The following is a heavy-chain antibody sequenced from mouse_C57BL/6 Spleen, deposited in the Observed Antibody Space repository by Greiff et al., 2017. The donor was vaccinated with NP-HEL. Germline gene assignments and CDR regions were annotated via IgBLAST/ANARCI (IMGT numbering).Heavy chain of an antibody. Sequence: QVQLQQSGAELVRPGTSVKVSCKASGYAFTNYLIEWVKQRPGQGLEWIGVINPGSGGTNYNEKFKGKATLTADKSSSTAYMQLSSLTSEDSAVYFCARCYGSSYGFDYWGQGTTLTVSS. CDR3: ARCYGSSYGFDY. CDR1: GYAFTNYL. D-gene: IGHD1-1*01. CDR2: INPGSGGT. J-gene: IGHJ2*01. V-gene: IGHV1-54*01.